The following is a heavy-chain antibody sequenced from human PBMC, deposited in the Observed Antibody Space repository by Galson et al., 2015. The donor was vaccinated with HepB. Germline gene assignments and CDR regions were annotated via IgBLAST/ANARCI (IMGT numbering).Heavy chain of an antibody. D-gene: IGHD3-16*01. V-gene: IGHV3-23*01. CDR3: AKAPIRWGTPHWHFDL. Sequence: SLRLSCAASGFTFDYYAVAWVRQAPGKGLQWVSSISATGDRTSSSDSLKGRFIISRDNSKNTLYLQMNSLRVEDTAIYFCAKAPIRWGTPHWHFDLWGRGTLVTVSS. CDR1: GFTFDYYA. J-gene: IGHJ2*01. CDR2: ISATGDRT.